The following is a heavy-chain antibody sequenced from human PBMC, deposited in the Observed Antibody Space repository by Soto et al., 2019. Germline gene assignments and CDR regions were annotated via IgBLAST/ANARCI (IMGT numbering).Heavy chain of an antibody. D-gene: IGHD3-3*01. V-gene: IGHV4-59*01. J-gene: IGHJ5*02. CDR3: ASSAPYYDFWSGYYNLNWFDP. CDR1: GGSISSYY. Sequence: ETLSLTCTVSGGSISSYYWSWIRQPPGKRLEWIGYIYYSGSTNYNPSLKSRVTISVDTSKNQFSLKLSSVTAADTAVYYCASSAPYYDFWSGYYNLNWFDPWGQGTLVTVSS. CDR2: IYYSGST.